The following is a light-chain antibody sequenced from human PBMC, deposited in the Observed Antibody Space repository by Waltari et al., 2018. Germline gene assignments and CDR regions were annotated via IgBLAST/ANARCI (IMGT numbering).Light chain of an antibody. J-gene: IGLJ3*02. CDR2: DIN. CDR3: CSCVGRNIYWV. Sequence: QSALTQPRSVSGSPGQSVTISCTGTRSDVGSTNFVPWYQHHPDKAPKLIIYDINKRPAGVPDRFSGSKSGNTASLTISGLQAEDEADYYCCSCVGRNIYWVFGGGTKLTVL. CDR1: RSDVGSTNF. V-gene: IGLV2-11*01.